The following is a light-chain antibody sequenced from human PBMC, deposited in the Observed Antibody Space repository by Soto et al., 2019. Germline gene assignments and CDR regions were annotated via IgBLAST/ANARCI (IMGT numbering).Light chain of an antibody. V-gene: IGLV2-8*01. CDR3: SSYGGYNNVV. J-gene: IGLJ1*01. CDR2: EVN. Sequence: QSVLTQPPSAYGSPGQSVTISCTGTSSDVGGYNYVSWFQQHPGKAPKLIIHEVNQRPSGVPDRFSGSKSGNTASLTVSGLQAEDEGTYYCSSYGGYNNVVFGTGTKVTVL. CDR1: SSDVGGYNY.